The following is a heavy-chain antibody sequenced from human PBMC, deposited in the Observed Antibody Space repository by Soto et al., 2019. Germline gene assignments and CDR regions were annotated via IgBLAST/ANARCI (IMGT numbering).Heavy chain of an antibody. Sequence: GEALKISWKASGYTLTNYWIGWVRQMTGKGVEWMGIIYNGDSETRYSPSFQGQVTISADKSIHTAYLQWSSLKSSDSAMYYCARAGVIPGGRTQWFDXWGQGTLVTVSX. V-gene: IGHV5-51*01. CDR2: IYNGDSET. CDR1: GYTLTNYW. CDR3: ARAGVIPGGRTQWFDX. D-gene: IGHD3-16*02. J-gene: IGHJ5*02.